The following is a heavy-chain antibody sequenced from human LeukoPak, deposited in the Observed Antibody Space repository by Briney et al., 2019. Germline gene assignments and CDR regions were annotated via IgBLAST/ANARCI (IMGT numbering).Heavy chain of an antibody. V-gene: IGHV3-15*01. D-gene: IGHD4-17*01. CDR3: TTEVGDGDYANSVVAFDI. Sequence: GGSLRLSCAASGFTFSDHYMDWVRQAPGKGLEWVGRIKSKTDGGTTDYAAPVKGRFTISRDGSKNTLYLQMNSLKTEDTAVYYCTTEVGDGDYANSVVAFDIWGQGTMVTVFS. CDR2: IKSKTDGGTT. CDR1: GFTFSDHY. J-gene: IGHJ3*02.